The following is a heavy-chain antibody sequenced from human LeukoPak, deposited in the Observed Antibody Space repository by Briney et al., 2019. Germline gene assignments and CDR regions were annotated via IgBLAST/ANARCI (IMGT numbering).Heavy chain of an antibody. CDR3: ASRLGRGRFDP. CDR1: GYSISSGYY. Sequence: SETLSLTCAVSGYSISSGYYWGWIRQPPGKGLEWIGSIYHSGSTYYNPSLKSRVTISVDTSKNQFSLKLSSVTAADTAVYYCASRLGRGRFDPWGQGTLVTVSS. V-gene: IGHV4-38-2*01. J-gene: IGHJ5*02. CDR2: IYHSGST.